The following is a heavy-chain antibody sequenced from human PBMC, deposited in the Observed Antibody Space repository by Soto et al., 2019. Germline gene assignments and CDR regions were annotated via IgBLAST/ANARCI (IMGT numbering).Heavy chain of an antibody. J-gene: IGHJ6*02. CDR3: ARMDGDYNYYGLDV. CDR2: VFSNAER. D-gene: IGHD4-17*01. CDR1: GFSLTNGRMG. V-gene: IGHV2-26*01. Sequence: GPTLVYPTAPLTLTCSFSGFSLTNGRMGVSWIRQPPGKALELLAHVFSNAERSYSTSMQSRLNMYKDSSGSQVVLTMTNMAPADTATYFCARMDGDYNYYGLDVWGHGIAVTVSS.